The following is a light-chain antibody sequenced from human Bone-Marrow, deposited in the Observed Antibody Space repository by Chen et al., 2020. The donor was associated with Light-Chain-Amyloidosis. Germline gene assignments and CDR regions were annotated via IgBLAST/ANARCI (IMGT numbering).Light chain of an antibody. V-gene: IGLV3-25*03. CDR2: SDT. J-gene: IGLJ2*01. CDR3: QSADSSGTDEVI. CDR1: DLPTKY. Sequence: SYELTQPPSVSVSPGQTARITCSGDDLPTKYAYWYQQKPGQGPVLVIHSDTGRPSGSSERFCGSSSGTTATLTSSGVQAEDEADYHCQSADSSGTDEVIFGGGTKLTVL.